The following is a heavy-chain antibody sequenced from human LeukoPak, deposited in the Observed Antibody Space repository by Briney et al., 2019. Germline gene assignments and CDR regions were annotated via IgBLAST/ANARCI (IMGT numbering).Heavy chain of an antibody. CDR1: GGSISSYY. D-gene: IGHD4-23*01. CDR2: IYTSGST. CDR3: ARGAHKWDDYGGFFDF. V-gene: IGHV4-4*07. J-gene: IGHJ4*02. Sequence: SSETLSLTCTVSGGSISSYYWSWIRQPAGKGLEWIGRIYTSGSTNYNPSLKSRVTISVDTSKNQFSLKLSSVTAADTAVYYCARGAHKWDDYGGFFDFWGQGTLVTVSS.